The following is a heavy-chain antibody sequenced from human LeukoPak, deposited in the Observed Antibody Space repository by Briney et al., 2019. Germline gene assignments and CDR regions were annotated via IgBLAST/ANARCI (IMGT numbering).Heavy chain of an antibody. D-gene: IGHD5-24*01. CDR1: GDSISSVDYY. V-gene: IGHV4-30-4*01. CDR3: ARVPTDGWIDA. CDR2: SYDSRTT. J-gene: IGHJ5*02. Sequence: HPSETLSLTCTVSGDSISSVDYYWSWIRQPPGKGLEWIGYSYDSRTTYYNPSLKSRVTISVDRSKRQFSLKLTSVTAADAAVYFCARVPTDGWIDAWGQGTLVAVSS.